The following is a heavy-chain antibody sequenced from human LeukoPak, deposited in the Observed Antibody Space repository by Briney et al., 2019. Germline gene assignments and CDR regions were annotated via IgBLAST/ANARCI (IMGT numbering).Heavy chain of an antibody. CDR3: ARDGGLHTNFDY. J-gene: IGHJ4*02. CDR1: GFSFRNYW. Sequence: GGSLRLSCAASGFSFRNYWMGWVRQAPGKGLEWVANTKPDGSAEYYADSVRGRFTASRDNANNLLYLQMNRLRAVDTAVYYCARDGGLHTNFDYWGQGTLLTVSS. V-gene: IGHV3-7*01. D-gene: IGHD2-15*01. CDR2: TKPDGSAE.